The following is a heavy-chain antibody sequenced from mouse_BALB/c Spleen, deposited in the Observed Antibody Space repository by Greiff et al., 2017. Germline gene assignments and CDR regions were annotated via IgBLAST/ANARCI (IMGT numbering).Heavy chain of an antibody. Sequence: VQLQQSGAELVRPGASVKLSCTALGYTFTDYEMHWVKQTPVHGLEWIGSIHTGSGGSASNQKFKGKVTLTADKSSSAAYMELSSLTSEDSAVYYCTGSMDDWGEGTSVTVSS. CDR3: TGSMDD. CDR1: GYTFTDYE. J-gene: IGHJ4*01. CDR2: IHTGSGGS. V-gene: IGHV1-15*01.